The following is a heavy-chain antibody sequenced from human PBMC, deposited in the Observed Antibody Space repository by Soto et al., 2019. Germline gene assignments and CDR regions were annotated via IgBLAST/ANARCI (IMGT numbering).Heavy chain of an antibody. D-gene: IGHD3-10*01. Sequence: ASVKVSCKASGYTFTSYGISWVRQAPGQGLEWMGWISAYNGNTNYAQKLQGRVTMTTDTSTSTAYMELRSLRSDDTAVYYCARERGYYGSGSYLYYYYYMDVWGKGTTVTVSS. V-gene: IGHV1-18*01. J-gene: IGHJ6*03. CDR3: ARERGYYGSGSYLYYYYYMDV. CDR1: GYTFTSYG. CDR2: ISAYNGNT.